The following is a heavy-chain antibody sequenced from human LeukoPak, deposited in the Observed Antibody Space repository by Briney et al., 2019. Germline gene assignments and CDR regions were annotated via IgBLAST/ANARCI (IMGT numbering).Heavy chain of an antibody. CDR2: ISSSSSTT. CDR3: ARVFGGSYHSYYYMDV. J-gene: IGHJ6*03. Sequence: GGSLRLSCAASGFTFSSYSMNWVRQAPGKGLEWVSYISSSSSTTYYADSMKGRFTISRDNAKNSVYLQMNSLGAEDTAVYYCARVFGGSYHSYYYMDVWGKGTTVTVSS. V-gene: IGHV3-48*04. D-gene: IGHD1-26*01. CDR1: GFTFSSYS.